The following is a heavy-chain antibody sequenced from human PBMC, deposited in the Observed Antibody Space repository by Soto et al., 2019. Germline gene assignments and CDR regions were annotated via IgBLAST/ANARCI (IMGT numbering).Heavy chain of an antibody. J-gene: IGHJ4*02. V-gene: IGHV3-23*01. D-gene: IGHD2-2*01. CDR1: GFTFNTYA. Sequence: VQVLESGGGLVQPGGSLRLSCAASGFTFNTYAMSWVRQAPEKGLEWFSTISSDGTSTYYADAVKGRFTISRDNSMNTLPLQMNSLRGEATAIYYCAKDLLLFQLLWRKAPMFHYWGQGTLVTVSS. CDR2: ISSDGTST. CDR3: AKDLLLFQLLWRKAPMFHY.